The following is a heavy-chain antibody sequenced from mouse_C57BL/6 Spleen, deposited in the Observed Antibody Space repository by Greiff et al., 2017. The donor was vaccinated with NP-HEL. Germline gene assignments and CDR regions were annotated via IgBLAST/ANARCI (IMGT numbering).Heavy chain of an antibody. Sequence: EVQWVESGGGFVKPGGSLKLSCAASGFTFSSYAMSWVRQTPEKRLEWVATISDGGSYTYYPDSVKGRFTSSRDNAKNNLYLHRSHLKSEDTAMYYCARHQVVRDPYFDYWGQGTTLTVSS. V-gene: IGHV5-4*01. CDR1: GFTFSSYA. CDR2: ISDGGSYT. CDR3: ARHQVVRDPYFDY. J-gene: IGHJ2*01. D-gene: IGHD6-2*01.